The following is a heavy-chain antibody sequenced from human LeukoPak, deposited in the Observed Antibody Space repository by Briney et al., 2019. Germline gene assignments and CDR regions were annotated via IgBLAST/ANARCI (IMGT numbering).Heavy chain of an antibody. CDR3: ARDGPGWSRDY. V-gene: IGHV3-21*01. CDR1: GFTFSPYS. CDR2: ITAGSTYI. D-gene: IGHD2-15*01. J-gene: IGHJ4*02. Sequence: GGSLRLSCSASGFTFSPYSMTWVREAPGKGLDWLSTITAGSTYIYSADSLKGRFTVSRDDAKNSLYLQMNSLRAEDTAVYYCARDGPGWSRDYWGQGTLVTVSS.